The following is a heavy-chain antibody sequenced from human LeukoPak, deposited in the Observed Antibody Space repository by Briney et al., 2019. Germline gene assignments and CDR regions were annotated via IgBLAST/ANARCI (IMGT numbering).Heavy chain of an antibody. CDR1: GYTFTSYG. J-gene: IGHJ5*02. Sequence: GASVKVSCKASGYTFTSYGISWVRQAPGQGLEWMGWISACNGNTNYAQKLQGRVTMTTDTSTSTAYMELRSLRSDDTAVYYCARVFGDSSGYYGWFDPWGQGTLVTVSS. V-gene: IGHV1-18*01. D-gene: IGHD3-22*01. CDR2: ISACNGNT. CDR3: ARVFGDSSGYYGWFDP.